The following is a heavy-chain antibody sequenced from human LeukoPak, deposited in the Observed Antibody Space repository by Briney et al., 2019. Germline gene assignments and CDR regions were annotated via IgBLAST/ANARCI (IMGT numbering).Heavy chain of an antibody. CDR3: TSYYYDSSGCYNFDY. Sequence: SETLSLTCTVSGGSISSYYWSWIRQPPGKGLEWIGYIYYSGSANYNPSLKSRVTISVDTSKNQFSLKLSSVTAADTAVYYCTSYYYDSSGCYNFDYWGQGTLVTVSS. D-gene: IGHD3-22*01. CDR2: IYYSGSA. V-gene: IGHV4-59*01. J-gene: IGHJ4*02. CDR1: GGSISSYY.